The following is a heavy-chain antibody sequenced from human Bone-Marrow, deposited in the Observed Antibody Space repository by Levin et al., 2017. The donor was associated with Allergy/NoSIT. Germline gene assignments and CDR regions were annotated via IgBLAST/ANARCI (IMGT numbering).Heavy chain of an antibody. V-gene: IGHV3-9*01. CDR1: GFTFDDYV. Sequence: SLKISCAASGFTFDDYVMHWVRQAPGKGLEWVSGISWISTWIDYADSVKGRFTISRDNANNSLYLQMHSLRAEDTALYYCAKGLGYRPVGVTHYYYGMDVWGQGTTVTVSS. CDR3: AKGLGYRPVGVTHYYYGMDV. J-gene: IGHJ6*02. D-gene: IGHD5-24*01. CDR2: ISWISTWI.